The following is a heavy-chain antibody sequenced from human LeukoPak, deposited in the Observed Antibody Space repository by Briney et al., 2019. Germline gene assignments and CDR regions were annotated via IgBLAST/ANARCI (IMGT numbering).Heavy chain of an antibody. CDR1: GYTFTNYH. CDR3: ARTTSFTASGYDY. D-gene: IGHD6-25*01. J-gene: IGHJ4*02. CDR2: INPNTDDR. Sequence: ASVQVSRKASGYTFTNYHINWVRQATGQGLEWMGWINPNTDDRGYAQRFQGRVTITRDTSRTTAYMELRSLTSEDTAVYFCARTTSFTASGYDYWGQGTLVTVSS. V-gene: IGHV1-8*03.